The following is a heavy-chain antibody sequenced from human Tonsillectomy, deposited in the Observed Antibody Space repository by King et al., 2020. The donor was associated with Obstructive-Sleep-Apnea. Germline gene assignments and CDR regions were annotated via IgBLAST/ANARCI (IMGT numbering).Heavy chain of an antibody. D-gene: IGHD3-22*01. V-gene: IGHV4-59*01. CDR1: GGSISSFY. Sequence: QLQESGPGLVKPSETLSLTCTVSGGSISSFYWNWIRQPPGKGLEWIGYIYYSGSTNYNPYLKIRVTISVDTSKTQFSLKLTSVTAADTAWYYCARRKFYYDSSGPPGDYWGQGTMVTVSS. CDR2: IYYSGST. CDR3: ARRKFYYDSSGPPGDY. J-gene: IGHJ4*02.